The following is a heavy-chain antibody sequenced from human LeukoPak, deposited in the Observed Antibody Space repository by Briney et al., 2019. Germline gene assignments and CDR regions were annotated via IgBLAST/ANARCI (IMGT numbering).Heavy chain of an antibody. CDR1: GFTVSSSY. J-gene: IGHJ4*02. CDR2: ISSAGTT. CDR3: ARGYGDYAY. D-gene: IGHD4-17*01. V-gene: IGHV3-66*01. Sequence: GGSLRLSCAASGFTVSSSYMSWVRQAPGKGLEWVSIISSAGTTYYADSVKGRFTISRDNSKNTVYLQVNSLRDEDTAVYYCARGYGDYAYWGQGTLVTVSS.